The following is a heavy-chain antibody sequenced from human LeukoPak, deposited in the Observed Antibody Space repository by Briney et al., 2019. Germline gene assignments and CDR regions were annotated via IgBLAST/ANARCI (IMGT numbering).Heavy chain of an antibody. CDR2: IYYSGST. Sequence: SETLSLTCTVSGGSISSYYWSWIRQPPGKGLEWIGYIYYSGSTNYNPSLKSRVTISVDTSKNQFSLKLSSVTAADTAVYYCARRSTTVGLSWFDPWGQGTLVTVSS. CDR1: GGSISSYY. J-gene: IGHJ5*02. V-gene: IGHV4-59*08. CDR3: ARRSTTVGLSWFDP. D-gene: IGHD4-23*01.